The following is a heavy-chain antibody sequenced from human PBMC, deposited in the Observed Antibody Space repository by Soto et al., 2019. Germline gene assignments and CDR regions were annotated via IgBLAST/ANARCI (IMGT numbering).Heavy chain of an antibody. Sequence: LTLSCAASAFTFRSFTMDWVRQAPVKGLEWVSTISSNSAYIYYTDALRGRFTISRDNAKNSLHLQMNSLRAEDTAVYYCTRDASRDSSARGWFDPWGPGTLVTVSS. CDR3: TRDASRDSSARGWFDP. V-gene: IGHV3-21*01. J-gene: IGHJ5*02. D-gene: IGHD6-13*01. CDR1: AFTFRSFT. CDR2: ISSNSAYI.